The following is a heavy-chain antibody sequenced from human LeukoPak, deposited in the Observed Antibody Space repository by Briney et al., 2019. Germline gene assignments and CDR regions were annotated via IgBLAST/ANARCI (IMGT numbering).Heavy chain of an antibody. CDR3: ATPTTVTTGEGFDY. CDR1: RYTLTELS. CDR2: FDPEDGET. Sequence: ASVKVSCKVSRYTLTELSMHWVRQAPGKGLEWMGGFDPEDGETIYAQKFQGRVTMTEDTSTDTAYMELSSLRSEDTAVYYCATPTTVTTGEGFDYWGQGTLVTVSS. D-gene: IGHD4-11*01. J-gene: IGHJ4*02. V-gene: IGHV1-24*01.